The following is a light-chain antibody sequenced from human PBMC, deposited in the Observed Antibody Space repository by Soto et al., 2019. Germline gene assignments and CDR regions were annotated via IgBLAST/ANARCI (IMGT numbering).Light chain of an antibody. Sequence: QSVLTQPPSVSAAPGQKVTISCSGSSSNIANNYVSWYQHLPGTAPKLLIYDDNKRPSGIPDRFSGSKSGTSATLGITGLLTGDEADYYCGTWDTSLTSGVFGGGTKVTVL. J-gene: IGLJ3*02. V-gene: IGLV1-51*01. CDR1: SSNIANNY. CDR3: GTWDTSLTSGV. CDR2: DDN.